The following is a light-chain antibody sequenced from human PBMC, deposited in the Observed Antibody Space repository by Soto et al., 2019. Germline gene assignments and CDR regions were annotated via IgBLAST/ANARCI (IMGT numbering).Light chain of an antibody. CDR2: DNN. V-gene: IGLV1-51*01. CDR1: SSNIGNNY. Sequence: QSVLTQPPSVSAAAGQKVTISCSGSSSNIGNNYVSWYQQLPGTAPKFLIYDNNKRPSGIPDRFSGSKSGTSATLGFTGLQTGDEADYYCGTWDSSLSAWVFGGGTKLTVL. J-gene: IGLJ3*02. CDR3: GTWDSSLSAWV.